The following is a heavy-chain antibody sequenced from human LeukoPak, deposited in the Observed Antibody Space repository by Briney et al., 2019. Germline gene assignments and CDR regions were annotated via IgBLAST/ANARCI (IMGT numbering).Heavy chain of an antibody. D-gene: IGHD6-19*01. CDR1: GFTFSSYS. J-gene: IGHJ5*02. CDR3: ASGVAGSYWFDP. Sequence: PGGSLRLSCAASGFTFSSYSMNWVRQAPGKGLEWVSYISSSSSTIYYADSVKGRFTISRDNAKNSLYLQMNSLRAEDTAVYYCASGVAGSYWFDPWGQGALVTVSS. CDR2: ISSSSSTI. V-gene: IGHV3-48*01.